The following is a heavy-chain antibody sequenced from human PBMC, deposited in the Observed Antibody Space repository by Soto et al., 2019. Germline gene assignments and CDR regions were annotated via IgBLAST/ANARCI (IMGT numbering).Heavy chain of an antibody. D-gene: IGHD3-22*01. J-gene: IGHJ5*02. CDR1: GFTFSSYS. CDR3: ARGRVYYYDSSGYYYQPGWFDP. V-gene: IGHV3-21*01. Sequence: EVQLVESGGGLVQPGGSLRLSCAASGFTFSSYSMNWVRQAPGKGLEWVSSISSSSSYIYYADSVKGRFTISRDNAKNSLYLQMNSLRAEDTAVYYCARGRVYYYDSSGYYYQPGWFDPWGQGTLVTVSS. CDR2: ISSSSSYI.